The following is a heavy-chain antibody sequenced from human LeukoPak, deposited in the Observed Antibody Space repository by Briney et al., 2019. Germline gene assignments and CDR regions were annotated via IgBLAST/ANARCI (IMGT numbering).Heavy chain of an antibody. V-gene: IGHV3-43*02. CDR3: ESGKFDY. CDR1: GLNFDDSA. J-gene: IGHJ4*02. CDR2: ISPDGIGT. Sequence: PGGSLRPSCVASGLNFDDSAMHWVRQAPGKGLEWVSLISPDGIGTFYADSVRGRFSISRDNRKHSLFLQMTSLRTEDTANCVRESGKFDYWGQGTLVAVSS. D-gene: IGHD5-24*01.